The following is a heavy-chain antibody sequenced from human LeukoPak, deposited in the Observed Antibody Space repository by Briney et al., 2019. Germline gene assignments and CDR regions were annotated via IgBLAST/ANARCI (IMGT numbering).Heavy chain of an antibody. D-gene: IGHD4-17*01. CDR3: ARKRGDYGGAVDI. CDR2: IKPDESEK. Sequence: GGSLRLSCAASGFTFRSYWMSWVRQAPGKGLEWVANIKPDESEKYYVDSVKGRFTISRDNVRNSLHLQMNSLRAEDTAVYYCARKRGDYGGAVDIWGQGTKVTVSS. V-gene: IGHV3-7*01. J-gene: IGHJ3*02. CDR1: GFTFRSYW.